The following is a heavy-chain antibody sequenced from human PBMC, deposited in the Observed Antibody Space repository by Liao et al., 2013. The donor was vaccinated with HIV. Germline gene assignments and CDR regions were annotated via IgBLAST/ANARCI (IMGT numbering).Heavy chain of an antibody. D-gene: IGHD3-3*01. Sequence: QVRLQESGPGLVKPSQTLSLTCTVSGVSISSGGSYWSWIRQPAGKGLEYIGRFYNGGKNNYNPSLKSRVTISVDTSRNQFSLNMSSVTAADTAVYYCARFPTRFWSGRAAFDASDIWGQGTMVTVSS. V-gene: IGHV4-61*02. J-gene: IGHJ3*02. CDR3: ARFPTRFWSGRAAFDASDI. CDR1: GVSISSGGSY. CDR2: FYNGGKN.